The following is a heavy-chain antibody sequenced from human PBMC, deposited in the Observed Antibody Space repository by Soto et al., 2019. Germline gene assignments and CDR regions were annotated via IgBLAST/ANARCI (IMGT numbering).Heavy chain of an antibody. D-gene: IGHD3-10*01. CDR3: AKDTDTMVRVPFYYGMDV. V-gene: IGHV3-30*18. Sequence: GGSLRLSCAASGFTFSSLGMNWVRQAPGKGLEWVAVISYDGSNKYYVDSVKGRFTISRDNSKNTLYLQMDSLRAEDTAVYYCAKDTDTMVRVPFYYGMDVWGQGTTVTVSS. CDR1: GFTFSSLG. CDR2: ISYDGSNK. J-gene: IGHJ6*02.